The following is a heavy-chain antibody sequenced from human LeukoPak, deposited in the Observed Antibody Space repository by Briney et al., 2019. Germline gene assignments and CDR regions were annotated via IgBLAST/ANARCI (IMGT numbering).Heavy chain of an antibody. CDR2: IYSGGST. D-gene: IGHD6-13*01. CDR3: AAWSSSWQYYYYYYGMDV. J-gene: IGHJ6*02. Sequence: PGGSLRLSCAASGFTFSGYAMSWVRQAPGKGLEWVSVIYSGGSTYYADSVKGRFTISRHNSKNTLYLQMNSLRAEDTAVYYCAAWSSSWQYYYYYYGMDVWGQGTTVTVSS. CDR1: GFTFSGYA. V-gene: IGHV3-53*04.